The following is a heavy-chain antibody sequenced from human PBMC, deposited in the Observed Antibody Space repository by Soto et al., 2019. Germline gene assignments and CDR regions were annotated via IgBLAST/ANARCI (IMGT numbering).Heavy chain of an antibody. CDR2: ISYDGSNK. CDR1: GFTFSSYG. V-gene: IGHV3-30*18. J-gene: IGHJ6*02. D-gene: IGHD6-19*01. CDR3: AKASSGLLPADYGMDV. Sequence: GGSLRLSCAASGFTFSSYGMHWVRQAPGKGLEWVAVISYDGSNKYYADSVKGRFTISRDNSKNTLYLQMNSLRAEDTAVYYCAKASSGLLPADYGMDVWGQGTTVTVSS.